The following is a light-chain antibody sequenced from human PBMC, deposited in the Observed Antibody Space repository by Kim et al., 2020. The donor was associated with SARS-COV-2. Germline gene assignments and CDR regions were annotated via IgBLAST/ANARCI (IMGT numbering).Light chain of an antibody. V-gene: IGKV3-20*01. J-gene: IGKJ2*01. CDR2: GAS. CDR1: QSVSSSY. CDR3: QQYGRLPYT. Sequence: EIVLTQSPGTLSLSPAERATLSCRASQSVSSSYLAWYQQKPGQAPRLLIYGASSRATGIPDRFSGSGSGTDFTLTISRLEPEDFAVYYCQQYGRLPYTFGQGAKLEI.